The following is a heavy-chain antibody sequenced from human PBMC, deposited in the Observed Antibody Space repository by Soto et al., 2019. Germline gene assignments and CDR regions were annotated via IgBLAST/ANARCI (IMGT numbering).Heavy chain of an antibody. CDR3: ARDRYYDFWSGRLAGYYYYGMDV. J-gene: IGHJ6*02. V-gene: IGHV3-30-3*01. Sequence: GGSLRLSCAASGFTFSSYAMHWVRQAPGKVLEWVAVISYDGSNKYYADSVKGRFTISRDNSKNTLYLQMNSLRAEDTAVYDCARDRYYDFWSGRLAGYYYYGMDVWGQGTTVTVSS. D-gene: IGHD3-3*01. CDR2: ISYDGSNK. CDR1: GFTFSSYA.